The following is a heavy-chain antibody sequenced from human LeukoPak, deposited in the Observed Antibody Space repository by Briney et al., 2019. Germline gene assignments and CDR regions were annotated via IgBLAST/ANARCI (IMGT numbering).Heavy chain of an antibody. CDR1: GFTFSSYW. Sequence: GGSLRLSCAASGFTFSSYWMSWVRQAPGKGLEWVANIKQDGSEKYYVDSVKGRFTISRDNAKNSLYAQMNSLRAEDTAVYYCAGTRWLQSAIDYWGQGTLVTVSS. D-gene: IGHD5-24*01. CDR3: AGTRWLQSAIDY. J-gene: IGHJ4*02. V-gene: IGHV3-7*01. CDR2: IKQDGSEK.